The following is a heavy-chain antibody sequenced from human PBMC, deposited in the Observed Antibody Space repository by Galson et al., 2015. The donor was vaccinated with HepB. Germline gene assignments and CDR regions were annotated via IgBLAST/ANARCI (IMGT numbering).Heavy chain of an antibody. CDR1: GNSFISNW. J-gene: IGHJ4*02. D-gene: IGHD6-19*01. Sequence: QSGAEVKKPGESLNISCKGSGNSFISNWISWVRQMPGKGLEWMGRIDPSDSSTEYSPTFQGHVTISVDKSVTTAYLQWSSLKASDTAIYYCATGQWLVEDWGQGTLVSVSS. CDR2: IDPSDSST. V-gene: IGHV5-10-1*01. CDR3: ATGQWLVED.